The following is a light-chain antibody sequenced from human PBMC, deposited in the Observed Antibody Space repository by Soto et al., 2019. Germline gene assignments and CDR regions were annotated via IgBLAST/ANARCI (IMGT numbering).Light chain of an antibody. Sequence: EEEMRQSPATMSMSPGEGATLSCRASQSVSSDLAWYQQKPGQAPRLLIYGASTRATGIPARFSGSGSGTEFTLTISSLQSEDFAVYHCQQYNNWPQVTFGGGTKVEIK. CDR2: GAS. CDR3: QQYNNWPQVT. J-gene: IGKJ4*01. V-gene: IGKV3-15*01. CDR1: QSVSSD.